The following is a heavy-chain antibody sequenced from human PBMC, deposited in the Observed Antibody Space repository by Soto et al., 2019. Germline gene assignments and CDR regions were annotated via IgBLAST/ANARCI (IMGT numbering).Heavy chain of an antibody. CDR2: IDAGNGNT. CDR3: ARSETDYSTFDY. V-gene: IGHV1-3*01. D-gene: IGHD3-9*01. Sequence: QVQLVQSGAEVKKPGASVKVSCKASGYTFTRNAIHWVRQAPGQRLEWIGKIDAGNGNTKYSQKFQGRVTITRDTSASAAYLELSTLGSSDTSLYYCARSETDYSTFDYWGQGTLVTVSS. J-gene: IGHJ4*02. CDR1: GYTFTRNA.